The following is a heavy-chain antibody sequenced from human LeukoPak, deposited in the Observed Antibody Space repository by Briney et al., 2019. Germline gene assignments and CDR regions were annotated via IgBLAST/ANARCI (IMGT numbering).Heavy chain of an antibody. CDR1: GFTFSSYA. V-gene: IGHV3-23*01. Sequence: GGSLRLSCAASGFTFSSYAMSWVRQAPGKGLEWVSGISGSGGNTYYADSVKGRFTISRDNSKKTLYLQMNSLRAEDTAVYCCPSPSHIDYGDALFGYWGQGTLVAVSS. J-gene: IGHJ4*02. D-gene: IGHD4-17*01. CDR3: PSPSHIDYGDALFGY. CDR2: ISGSGGNT.